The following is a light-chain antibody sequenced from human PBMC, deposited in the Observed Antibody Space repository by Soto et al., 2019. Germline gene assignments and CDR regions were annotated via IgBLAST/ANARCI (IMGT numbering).Light chain of an antibody. CDR3: QQHDSYPLT. V-gene: IGKV1-39*01. J-gene: IGKJ5*01. CDR1: QSISSY. CDR2: AAS. Sequence: DIQMTQSPTSPSASVGGRVTITCRASQSISSYLNWYQQKPGKAPKLLIYAASSLQSGVPSRFSGSGSGTDFTLTISSLQPEDFATYYCQQHDSYPLTFGQGTRLEI.